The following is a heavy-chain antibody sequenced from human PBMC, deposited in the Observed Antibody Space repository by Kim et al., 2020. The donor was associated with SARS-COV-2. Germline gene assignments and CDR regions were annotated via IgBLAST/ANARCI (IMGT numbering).Heavy chain of an antibody. V-gene: IGHV3-11*01. CDR1: GFSVNDFY. CDR2: IGGGAPNT. CDR3: ARVTPSGYRTVYYYAIDV. Sequence: GGSLRLSCVASGFSVNDFYMTWVRQAPGKGLEWVSYIGGGAPNTNNADSVKGRFAISRDSAMNSLDLQMSSLGADDTAIFYCARVTPSGYRTVYYYAIDVWGQGTTVTVSS. J-gene: IGHJ6*02. D-gene: IGHD3-22*01.